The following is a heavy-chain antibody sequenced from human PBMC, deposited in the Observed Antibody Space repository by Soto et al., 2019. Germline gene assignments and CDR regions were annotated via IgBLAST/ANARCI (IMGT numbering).Heavy chain of an antibody. CDR2: IYYSGRT. J-gene: IGHJ3*02. D-gene: IGHD1-26*01. CDR1: GGSISSSSYY. CDR3: ARVRTGVIVGATILGAFDI. Sequence: SETLSLTCTVSGGSISSSSYYWGWIRQPPGKGLEWIGSIYYSGRTYYNPSLKSRVTISVDTSKNQFSLKLNSVTAADTAVYYCARVRTGVIVGATILGAFDIWGQGTMVTVSS. V-gene: IGHV4-39*07.